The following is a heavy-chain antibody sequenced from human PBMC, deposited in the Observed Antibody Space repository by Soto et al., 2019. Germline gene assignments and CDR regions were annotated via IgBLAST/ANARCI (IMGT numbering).Heavy chain of an antibody. V-gene: IGHV1-18*04. Sequence: ASVKVSCKASGYTFTSYGISWVRQAPGQGLEWMGWISAYNGNTNYAQKLQGRVTMTTDTSTSTAYMELRSLRSDDTAVYYCARAKYSSSWYGGAKHYYYYGMDVWGQGTTVTVSS. D-gene: IGHD6-13*01. CDR2: ISAYNGNT. J-gene: IGHJ6*02. CDR1: GYTFTSYG. CDR3: ARAKYSSSWYGGAKHYYYYGMDV.